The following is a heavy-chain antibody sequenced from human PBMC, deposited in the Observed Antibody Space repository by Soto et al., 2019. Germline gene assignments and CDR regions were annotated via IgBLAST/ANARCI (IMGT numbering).Heavy chain of an antibody. V-gene: IGHV3-21*02. D-gene: IGHD5-12*01. Sequence: EVQLVESGGGLVKPGGSLRLSCAASGFTFSTCSMNWVRQAPGKGLEWVSSISSSSSSNIYYADSVKGRFTISRDNDKNSLYLQMNSLRADDTAVYYCARDNGYDAATLDYWGQGTLVTVSS. J-gene: IGHJ4*02. CDR2: ISSSSSSNI. CDR3: ARDNGYDAATLDY. CDR1: GFTFSTCS.